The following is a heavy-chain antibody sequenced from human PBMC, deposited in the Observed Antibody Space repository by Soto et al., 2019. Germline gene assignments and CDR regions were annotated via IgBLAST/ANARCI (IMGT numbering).Heavy chain of an antibody. Sequence: GGSLRLSCAASGFTFSNYGMHWVRQAPGKGLEWVAVMSYDGSNEYYADSVKGRFTISRDNSKKTLYLQMNSLGAEDMAVYYCAKVSKSGSYYVNYYFDYWGQGTLVTVSS. CDR2: MSYDGSNE. D-gene: IGHD3-22*01. CDR1: GFTFSNYG. V-gene: IGHV3-30*18. CDR3: AKVSKSGSYYVNYYFDY. J-gene: IGHJ4*02.